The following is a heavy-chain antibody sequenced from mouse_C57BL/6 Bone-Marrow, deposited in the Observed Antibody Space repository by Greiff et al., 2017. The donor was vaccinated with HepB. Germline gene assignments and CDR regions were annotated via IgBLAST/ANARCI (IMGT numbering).Heavy chain of an antibody. CDR3: ARDRVLRIRFAY. J-gene: IGHJ3*01. D-gene: IGHD1-1*01. Sequence: EVQGVESGGGLVKPGGSLKLSCAASGFTFSSYAMSWVRQTPEKRLEWVATISDGGSYTYYPDNVKGRFTISRDNAKNNLYLQMSHLKSEDTAMYYCARDRVLRIRFAYWGQGTLVTVSA. CDR2: ISDGGSYT. CDR1: GFTFSSYA. V-gene: IGHV5-4*01.